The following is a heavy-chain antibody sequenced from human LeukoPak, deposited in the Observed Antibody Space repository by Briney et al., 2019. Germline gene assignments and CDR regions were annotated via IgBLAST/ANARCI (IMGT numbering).Heavy chain of an antibody. CDR3: VKGSSTTTRHFDP. J-gene: IGHJ5*02. Sequence: GGSLRLSCVASGFIFSSYSMGWVRQGPGKGLEWVSLIDSGGSTTYFADSVKGRFTMSRDNFKNTQYLRMYRLRAEDTAVYYCVKGSSTTTRHFDPWGQGTPVTVSS. D-gene: IGHD1-1*01. CDR2: IDSGGSTT. V-gene: IGHV3-23*03. CDR1: GFIFSSYS.